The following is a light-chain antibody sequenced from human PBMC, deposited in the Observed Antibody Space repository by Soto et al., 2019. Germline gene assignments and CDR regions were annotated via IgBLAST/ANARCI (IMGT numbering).Light chain of an antibody. CDR2: GAS. V-gene: IGKV3-20*01. Sequence: EIVLTQSPGTLSLSPGERATLSCRASQSISSSYLAWYQQKPGQAPRLVMYGASSRATGIPDRFSGFGSGTDFTLTISRLESEDSAVYYCQQYGSSPWTFGQGTKVEIK. CDR1: QSISSSY. J-gene: IGKJ1*01. CDR3: QQYGSSPWT.